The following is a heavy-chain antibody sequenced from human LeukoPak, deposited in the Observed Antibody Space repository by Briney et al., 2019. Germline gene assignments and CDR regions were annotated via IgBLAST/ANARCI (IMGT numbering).Heavy chain of an antibody. CDR3: ARHPGASFDS. D-gene: IGHD7-27*01. CDR2: IYYTGNT. Sequence: SETLSLTCSVSGGSISGYYWSWIRQPPGRRLEWIGYIYYTGNTTYNPSLKSRVTISIDRSKNLFSLKLTSVTVADAAVYFCARHPGASFDSWGQGKLVTVSS. J-gene: IGHJ4*02. CDR1: GGSISGYY. V-gene: IGHV4-59*08.